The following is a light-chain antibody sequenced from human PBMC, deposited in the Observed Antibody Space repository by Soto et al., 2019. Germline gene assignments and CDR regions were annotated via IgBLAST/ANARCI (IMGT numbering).Light chain of an antibody. CDR1: SSDVGAYNY. J-gene: IGLJ3*02. V-gene: IGLV2-14*01. CDR3: TSYTSRNTWV. CDR2: DVS. Sequence: QSVLTQPASVSGSPGQSITISCTGTSSDVGAYNYVSWYQQHPGKAPKLIIYDVSYRPSGVGGSNRFSGSKSGNTASLTISGLQAEDGADYYCTSYTSRNTWVFGGGTKLTVL.